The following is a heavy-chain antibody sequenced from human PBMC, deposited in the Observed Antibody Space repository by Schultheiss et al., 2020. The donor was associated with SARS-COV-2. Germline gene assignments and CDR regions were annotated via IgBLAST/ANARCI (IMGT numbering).Heavy chain of an antibody. CDR2: IYHSGST. CDR3: ARDRWAFGSSSWTPLDY. CDR1: GGSISSGGYS. J-gene: IGHJ4*02. Sequence: SETLSLTCAVSGGSISSGGYSWSWIRQPPGKGLEWIGYIYHSGSTYYNPSLKSRVTISVDTSKNQFSLKLSSVTAADTAVYYCARDRWAFGSSSWTPLDYWGQGTLVTVSS. V-gene: IGHV4-30-2*01. D-gene: IGHD6-13*01.